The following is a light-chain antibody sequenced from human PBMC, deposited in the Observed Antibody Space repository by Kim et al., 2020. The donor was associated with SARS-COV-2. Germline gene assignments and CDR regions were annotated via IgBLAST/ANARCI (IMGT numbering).Light chain of an antibody. CDR3: QQYNNGWT. J-gene: IGKJ1*01. CDR2: DAS. CDR1: QSISSN. Sequence: SVSPWQRATLSCRASQSISSNLAWYQQKPGQAPRLLIYDASTRATGIPARFSGSGSGTEFTLTISSLQSEDFAAYYCQQYNNGWTFGQGTKVDIK. V-gene: IGKV3-15*01.